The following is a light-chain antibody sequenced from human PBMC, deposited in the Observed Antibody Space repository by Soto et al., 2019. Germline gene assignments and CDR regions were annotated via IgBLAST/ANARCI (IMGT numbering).Light chain of an antibody. V-gene: IGLV1-44*01. J-gene: IGLJ3*02. CDR3: AARDDTLKGAV. CDR1: GSNVGSNS. CDR2: SSN. Sequence: QSVLTQPPSASGTPGQRVTISCSGSGSNVGSNSVNWYQQLPGTAPKLLIYSSNQRPSGVPDRFSGSKSGTSASLAISGLQSEDEADYDCAARDDTLKGAVFGGGTKLTVL.